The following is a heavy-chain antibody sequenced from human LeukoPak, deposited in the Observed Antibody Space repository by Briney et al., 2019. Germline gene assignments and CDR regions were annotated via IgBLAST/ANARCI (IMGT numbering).Heavy chain of an antibody. CDR3: ASHSSGWYGRFDP. Sequence: SVKVSCKAPGGTFSSYAISWVRQAPGQGLEWMGGIIPIFGTANYAQKFQGRVTITTDESTSTAYMELSSLRSEDTAVYYCASHSSGWYGRFDPWGQGTLVTVSS. CDR1: GGTFSSYA. D-gene: IGHD6-19*01. CDR2: IIPIFGTA. V-gene: IGHV1-69*05. J-gene: IGHJ5*02.